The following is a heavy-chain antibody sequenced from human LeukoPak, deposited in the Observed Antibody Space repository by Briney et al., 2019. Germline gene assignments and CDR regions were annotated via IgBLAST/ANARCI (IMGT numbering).Heavy chain of an antibody. CDR3: AKDLYGSGSYQIRLFDY. V-gene: IGHV3-30*02. CDR2: IRYDGSNK. CDR1: GFTFSSYG. Sequence: GGSLRLSCAASGFTFSSYGMHWVRQAPGKGLEWVAFIRYDGSNKFYAGSVKGRFTISRDNSKNTLYLQMNSLRVEDTAVYYCAKDLYGSGSYQIRLFDYWGQGTLVTVSS. D-gene: IGHD3-10*01. J-gene: IGHJ4*02.